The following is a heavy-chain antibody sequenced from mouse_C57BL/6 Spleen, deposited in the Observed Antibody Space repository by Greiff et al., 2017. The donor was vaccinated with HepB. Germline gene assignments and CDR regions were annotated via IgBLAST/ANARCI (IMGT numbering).Heavy chain of an antibody. D-gene: IGHD1-1*01. V-gene: IGHV1-22*01. CDR1: GYTFTDYN. CDR2: INPNNGGT. J-gene: IGHJ4*01. Sequence: VQLQQSGPELVKPGASVKMSCKASGYTFTDYNMHWVKQSHGKSLEWIGYINPNNGGTSYNQKFKGKATLTVNKSSSTAYMELRSLTSEDSAVYYCASSTTVVADAMDYWGQGTSVTVSS. CDR3: ASSTTVVADAMDY.